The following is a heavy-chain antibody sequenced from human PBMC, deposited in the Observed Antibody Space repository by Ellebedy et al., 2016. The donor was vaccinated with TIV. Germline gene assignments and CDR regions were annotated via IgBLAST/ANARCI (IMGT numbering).Heavy chain of an antibody. V-gene: IGHV3-15*01. CDR3: TTIIRNGDNGKEPVDY. Sequence: PGGSLRLSCAASGFTFSKAWMNWVRQGPGKGLEWVGRIKSRDDGGTTDYAAPVRGRFTISRDDSKDTLYLEMSSLKAEDTALYYCTTIIRNGDNGKEPVDYWGQGTLVTVSA. D-gene: IGHD4-17*01. CDR2: IKSRDDGGTT. CDR1: GFTFSKAW. J-gene: IGHJ4*02.